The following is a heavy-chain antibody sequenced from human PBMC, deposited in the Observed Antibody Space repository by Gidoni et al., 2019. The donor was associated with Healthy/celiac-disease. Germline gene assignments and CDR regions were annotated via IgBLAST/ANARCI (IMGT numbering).Heavy chain of an antibody. CDR3: AREYFRDVSTHHPFDY. CDR1: VGSISRRSYY. D-gene: IGHD2-8*01. CDR2: IYTSGGT. V-gene: IGHV4-61*02. Sequence: QVQLQESNPGLVKPSQSRSLAGTVTVGSISRRSYYCSWIRQPAGKGLEWVGRIYTSGGTNYTPSFKGRVTISVDTSTNQFSLKLRSVNAADTAVYYCAREYFRDVSTHHPFDYWGQGTLVTVSS. J-gene: IGHJ4*02.